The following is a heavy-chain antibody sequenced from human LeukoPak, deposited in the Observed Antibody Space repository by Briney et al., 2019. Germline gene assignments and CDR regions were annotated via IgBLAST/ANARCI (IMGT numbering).Heavy chain of an antibody. J-gene: IGHJ6*02. Sequence: GGSLRLSCAASGFTFSSYWMSWVRQAPGKGLEWVANIKQDGSEKYYVDSVKGRFTISRDNAKNSLYLQTNSLRAEDTAVYYCARDDDFWSGYRRNYYGMDVWGQGTTVTVSS. V-gene: IGHV3-7*01. CDR2: IKQDGSEK. CDR1: GFTFSSYW. D-gene: IGHD3-3*01. CDR3: ARDDDFWSGYRRNYYGMDV.